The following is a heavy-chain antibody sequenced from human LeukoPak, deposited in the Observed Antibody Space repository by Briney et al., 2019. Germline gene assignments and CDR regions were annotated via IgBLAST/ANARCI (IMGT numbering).Heavy chain of an antibody. CDR1: GFTFSDYY. CDR3: ARGGYDILTGTSFFDP. J-gene: IGHJ5*02. V-gene: IGHV3-11*05. CDR2: ISSSGTYA. D-gene: IGHD3-9*01. Sequence: GGSLRLSCVASGFTFSDYYMSWIRQAPGKGLQYVSYISSSGTYANYANSVKGRFPNSRDNAKNSLYLQMNSLRADDTAVYYCARGGYDILTGTSFFDPWGQGTLVTVSS.